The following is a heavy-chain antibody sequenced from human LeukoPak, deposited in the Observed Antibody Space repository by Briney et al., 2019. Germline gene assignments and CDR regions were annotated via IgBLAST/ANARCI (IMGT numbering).Heavy chain of an antibody. J-gene: IGHJ4*02. Sequence: ASVKVSCKASGYTFTSYDINWVRQATGQGLEWMGWMNPNSGNTGYAQKFQGRVTMTRNTSISTAYMELSSLRSEDTAVYYCARTSYCSGGSCRRYYFDYWGQGTLVPVSS. CDR2: MNPNSGNT. CDR1: GYTFTSYD. CDR3: ARTSYCSGGSCRRYYFDY. V-gene: IGHV1-8*01. D-gene: IGHD2-15*01.